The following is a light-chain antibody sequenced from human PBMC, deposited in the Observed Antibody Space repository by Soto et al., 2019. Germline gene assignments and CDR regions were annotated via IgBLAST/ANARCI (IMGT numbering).Light chain of an antibody. CDR2: DAS. Sequence: DVQMAQSPCSLSASVGDRVTITCRASQSINNWLAWYQQKPGKAPKFLIYDASTLETGVPSRFSGSASGTEFTLTISGLQPEDVASYYCQQYDTYPLTVGGGTKVDIK. J-gene: IGKJ4*01. CDR3: QQYDTYPLT. V-gene: IGKV1-5*01. CDR1: QSINNW.